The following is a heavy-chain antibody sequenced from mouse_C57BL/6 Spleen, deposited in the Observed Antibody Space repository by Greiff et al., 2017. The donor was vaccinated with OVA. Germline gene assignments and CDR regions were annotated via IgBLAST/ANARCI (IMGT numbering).Heavy chain of an antibody. CDR2: LNPNYGTT. D-gene: IGHD1-1*01. V-gene: IGHV1-39*01. CDR3: ARKVVGDYAMDY. CDR1: GYSFTDYN. J-gene: IGHJ4*01. Sequence: VQLKESGPELVKPGASVKISCKASGYSFTDYNMNWVKQSNGKSLEWIGVLNPNYGTTSYNQKFKGKATLTVDQTSSTDYMQLNSLTSEDSAVYYCARKVVGDYAMDYWGQGTSVTVSS.